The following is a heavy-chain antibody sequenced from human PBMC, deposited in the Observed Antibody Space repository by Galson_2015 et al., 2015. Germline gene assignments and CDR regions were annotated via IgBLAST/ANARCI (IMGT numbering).Heavy chain of an antibody. CDR2: IDWDDDK. CDR1: GFSLSTTGMR. CDR3: ARMATDWYFDL. Sequence: PALVKPTQTLTLTCTFSGFSLSTTGMRVSWIRQSPGKALEWLARIDWDDDKFYSTSLKTRLTISKDTSKNQVVLRMTNMDPVDTATYYCARMATDWYFDLWGRGTLVTVSS. V-gene: IGHV2-70*04. J-gene: IGHJ2*01.